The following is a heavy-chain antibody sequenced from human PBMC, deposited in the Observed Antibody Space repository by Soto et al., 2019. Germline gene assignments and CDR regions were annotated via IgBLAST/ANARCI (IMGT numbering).Heavy chain of an antibody. CDR1: GYTFTGYY. CDR3: ARSRSSYYYYYMDV. CDR2: INPNSGGT. D-gene: IGHD2-2*01. J-gene: IGHJ6*03. Sequence: ASVKVSCKASGYTFTGYYMHWVRQAPGQGLEWMGLINPNSGGTNYAQKFQGWVTMTRDTSISTAYMELSRLRSDDTAVYYCARSRSSYYYYYMDVWGKGTTVTVSS. V-gene: IGHV1-2*04.